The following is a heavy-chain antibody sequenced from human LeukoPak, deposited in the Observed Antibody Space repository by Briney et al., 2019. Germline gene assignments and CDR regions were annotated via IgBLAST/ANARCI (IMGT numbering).Heavy chain of an antibody. Sequence: GGSLRLSCAASGFIFSNYAMQWVRQAPGMGLEWVAFIRYDGGNTYYADSVKGRFTISRDNAKNSLYLQMISLRAEDTAVYYCARAAAVSPIDYWGQGTLVTVSS. D-gene: IGHD6-13*01. CDR2: IRYDGGNT. CDR1: GFIFSNYA. J-gene: IGHJ4*02. V-gene: IGHV3-30*02. CDR3: ARAAAVSPIDY.